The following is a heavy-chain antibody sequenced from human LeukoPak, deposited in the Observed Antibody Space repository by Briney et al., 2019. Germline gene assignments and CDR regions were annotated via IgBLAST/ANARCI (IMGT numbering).Heavy chain of an antibody. CDR3: ARQWGHYDFWSGYQYYFDY. Sequence: SETLSLTCAVSGYSISSGYYWGWIRQPPGKGLEWIGSIYHSGSTYYNPSLKSRVTISVDTSKNQFSLKLSSVTAADTAVYYCARQWGHYDFWSGYQYYFDYWGQGTLVTVSS. V-gene: IGHV4-38-2*01. D-gene: IGHD3-3*01. CDR2: IYHSGST. J-gene: IGHJ4*02. CDR1: GYSISSGYY.